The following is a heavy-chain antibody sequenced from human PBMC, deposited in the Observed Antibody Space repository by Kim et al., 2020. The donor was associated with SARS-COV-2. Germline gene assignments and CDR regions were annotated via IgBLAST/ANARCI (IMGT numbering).Heavy chain of an antibody. CDR3: AKDPDTYYYDSSGYYFDAFDI. CDR1: GFTFSSYA. V-gene: IGHV3-23*01. CDR2: ISGSGGST. J-gene: IGHJ3*02. Sequence: GGSLRLSCAASGFTFSSYAMSWVRQAPGKGLEWVSAISGSGGSTYYADSVKGRFTISRDNSKNTLYLQMNSLRAEDTAVYYCAKDPDTYYYDSSGYYFDAFDIWGQGTMVTVSS. D-gene: IGHD3-22*01.